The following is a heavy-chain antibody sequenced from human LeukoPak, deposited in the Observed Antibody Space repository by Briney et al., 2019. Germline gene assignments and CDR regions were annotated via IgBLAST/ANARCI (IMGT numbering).Heavy chain of an antibody. V-gene: IGHV1-46*01. CDR1: GYTFTSYY. Sequence: ASVKVSCKASGYTFTSYYMHWVRQAPGQGLEWMGIINPSGGSTSYAQKFQGRVTMTRGTSTSTVYMELSSLRSEDTAVYYCARDGSSSSYYYYYYMDVWGKGTTVTVSS. D-gene: IGHD6-6*01. CDR3: ARDGSSSSYYYYYYMDV. CDR2: INPSGGST. J-gene: IGHJ6*03.